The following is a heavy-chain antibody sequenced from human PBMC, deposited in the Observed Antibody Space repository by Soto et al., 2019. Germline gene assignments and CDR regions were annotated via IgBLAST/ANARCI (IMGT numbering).Heavy chain of an antibody. J-gene: IGHJ4*02. D-gene: IGHD2-15*01. CDR1: GFTFSSYA. CDR2: ISYDGSNK. CDR3: ARDHCSGCSCYSRGVVDY. V-gene: IGHV3-30-3*01. Sequence: QVQLVESGGGVVQPGRSLRLSCAASGFTFSSYAMHWVRQAPGKGLEWVAVISYDGSNKYYADSVKGRFTISRDNSKNTLYLQMNSLRAEDTAVYYCARDHCSGCSCYSRGVVDYWGQGTLVTVSS.